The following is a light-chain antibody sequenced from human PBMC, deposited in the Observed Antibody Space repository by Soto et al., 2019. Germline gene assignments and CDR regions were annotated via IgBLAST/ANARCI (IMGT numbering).Light chain of an antibody. CDR3: QHYNNWPPWT. CDR2: GAS. CDR1: QSVSSN. J-gene: IGKJ1*01. Sequence: EIVMTQSPATLSVSPGERATLSCRASQSVSSNLAWYQQKPDQAPRLLIYGASTRATGIPARFSGSGSGTDFTLTISSLQSEDFAVYYCQHYNNWPPWTFGQGTRVEIK. V-gene: IGKV3-15*01.